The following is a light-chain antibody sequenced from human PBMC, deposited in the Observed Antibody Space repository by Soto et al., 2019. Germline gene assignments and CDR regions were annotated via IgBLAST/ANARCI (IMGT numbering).Light chain of an antibody. CDR2: GAS. J-gene: IGKJ4*01. CDR1: QSVSSNY. Sequence: EIVLTQSPGTLSLSPGDRATLSCRASQSVSSNYLAWYQQKPGQAPRLLIYGASRGAAGIPDRFSGSGSGTDFTLTISSLEPEDFAVYYCQQRSSWPLLTFGGGTKVEIK. CDR3: QQRSSWPLLT. V-gene: IGKV3D-20*02.